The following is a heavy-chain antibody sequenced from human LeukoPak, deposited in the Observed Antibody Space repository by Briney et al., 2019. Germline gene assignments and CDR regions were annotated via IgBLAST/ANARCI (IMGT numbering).Heavy chain of an antibody. CDR1: GFTVSSNY. V-gene: IGHV3-53*01. CDR2: IYSGGST. CDR3: ARVWGSYRFTFDY. J-gene: IGHJ4*02. D-gene: IGHD3-16*02. Sequence: GGSLRLSCAASGFTVSSNYMSWVRQAPGKGLEWVSVIYSGGSTYYADSVKGRFTISRDNSKNTLYLQMNSLRAEDTAVYYCARVWGSYRFTFDYSGQGTLVTVSS.